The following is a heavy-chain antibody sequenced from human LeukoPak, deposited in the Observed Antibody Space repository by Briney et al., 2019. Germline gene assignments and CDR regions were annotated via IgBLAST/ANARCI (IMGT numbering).Heavy chain of an antibody. CDR3: ARVEAVAGNRNTYYYYYGMDV. CDR2: IIPIFGIA. CDR1: GGTFSSYA. V-gene: IGHV1-69*04. J-gene: IGHJ6*02. D-gene: IGHD6-19*01. Sequence: SVTVSCKASGGTFSSYAISWVRQAPGQGLEWMGRIIPIFGIANYAQKFQGRVTITADKSTSTAYMELSSLRSEDTAVYYCARVEAVAGNRNTYYYYYGMDVWGQGTTVTVSS.